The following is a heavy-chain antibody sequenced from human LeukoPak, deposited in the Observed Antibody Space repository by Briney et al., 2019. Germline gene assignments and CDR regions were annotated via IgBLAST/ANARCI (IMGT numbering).Heavy chain of an antibody. CDR3: GTLLSNGPFDY. CDR1: GYTFTGYY. Sequence: ASVKVSCKXSGYTFTGYYMHWVRQAPGQGLEWMGWIYPNSGATKYSQKFQGRVTMTRDTSISTAYMELSGLRSDDTAVYYCGTLLSNGPFDYWGQGNLVTVSS. J-gene: IGHJ4*02. V-gene: IGHV1-2*02. CDR2: IYPNSGAT.